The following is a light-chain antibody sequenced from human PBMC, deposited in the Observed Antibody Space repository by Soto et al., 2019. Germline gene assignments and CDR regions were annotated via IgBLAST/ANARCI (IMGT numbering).Light chain of an antibody. CDR1: QSVSSRS. Sequence: EIVLTQSPGTLSLSPGERATLSCRASQSVSSRSLAWYQQKPGQAPRLLIYGSSSRATVMPDRFSGSGSGTDFTLTISRLVPEDFAVYYCQQYGSSPLYTFGQGTKLEIK. V-gene: IGKV3-20*01. CDR2: GSS. J-gene: IGKJ2*01. CDR3: QQYGSSPLYT.